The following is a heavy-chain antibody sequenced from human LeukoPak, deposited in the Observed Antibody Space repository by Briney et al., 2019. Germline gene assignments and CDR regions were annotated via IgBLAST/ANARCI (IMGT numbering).Heavy chain of an antibody. D-gene: IGHD6-19*01. J-gene: IGHJ5*02. CDR3: GRDVSAVAGTAWFDP. CDR1: GFTLSTYA. Sequence: PGGSPGLSCEVSGFTLSTYARQWVRGAPGKGREWVGVIVYDGSSKYYADSAKGRFTISRDNSRNTLYLQMNSLKTDDTAVYYCGRDVSAVAGTAWFDPWGQGTLVTVSS. CDR2: IVYDGSSK. V-gene: IGHV3-30*04.